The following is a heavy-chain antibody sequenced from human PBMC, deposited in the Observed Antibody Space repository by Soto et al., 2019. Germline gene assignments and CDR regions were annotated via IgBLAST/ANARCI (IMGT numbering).Heavy chain of an antibody. Sequence: GGSLRLSCAASGFISTSYVMNWVRQAPGKGLEWVSSIGAYGASTYYADSVRGRFTISRDSSTNTLYLQMNSLRGEDTAVYYWSTGPGYYYGVSAHWGKGTLVPGSS. D-gene: IGHD3-10*01. CDR1: GFISTSYV. CDR3: STGPGYYYGVSAH. V-gene: IGHV3-23*01. CDR2: IGAYGAST. J-gene: IGHJ4*02.